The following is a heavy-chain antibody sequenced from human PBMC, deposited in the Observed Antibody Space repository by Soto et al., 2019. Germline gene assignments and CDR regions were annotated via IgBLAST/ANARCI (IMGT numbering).Heavy chain of an antibody. CDR1: GFTFSSYA. CDR2: ISGSGGRT. CDR3: AKDYSGYDMYYFDY. Sequence: GGSLRLSCAASGFTFSSYAMSWVRQAPGKGLEWVSDISGSGGRTYYADSVEGRFTISRDNSKNTLYLQMNSLRAEDTAVYYCAKDYSGYDMYYFDYWGQGTLVTVSS. J-gene: IGHJ4*02. V-gene: IGHV3-23*01. D-gene: IGHD5-12*01.